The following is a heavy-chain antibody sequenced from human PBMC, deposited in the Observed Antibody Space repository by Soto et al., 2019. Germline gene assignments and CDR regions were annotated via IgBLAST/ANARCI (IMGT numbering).Heavy chain of an antibody. CDR2: IIPIFGTA. D-gene: IGHD3-10*01. Sequence: AASVKVSCKASGGTFSSYAISWLRQAPGQGLEWMGGIIPIFGTANHAQKFQGRVTITADKSPSTAYMGLSSLRSEDTAVYYCARDSPLWFGELFHGYYYYGMDVWGQGTTVTVSS. CDR1: GGTFSSYA. CDR3: ARDSPLWFGELFHGYYYYGMDV. V-gene: IGHV1-69*06. J-gene: IGHJ6*02.